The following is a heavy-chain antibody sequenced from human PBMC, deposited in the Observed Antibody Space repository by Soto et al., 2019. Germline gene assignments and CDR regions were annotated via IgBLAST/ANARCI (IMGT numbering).Heavy chain of an antibody. V-gene: IGHV3-30-3*01. CDR2: ISYDGSNK. J-gene: IGHJ6*02. D-gene: IGHD1-1*01. Sequence: QVQLVESGGGVVQPGRSLRLSCAASGFTFSSYAMHWVRQAPGKGLEWVAVISYDGSNKYYADSVKGRFTISRDNSKNALDLQVNSLRTEDTAVYYCARERLRYNWNDFPYYYYGMDVWGQGTTVTVSS. CDR1: GFTFSSYA. CDR3: ARERLRYNWNDFPYYYYGMDV.